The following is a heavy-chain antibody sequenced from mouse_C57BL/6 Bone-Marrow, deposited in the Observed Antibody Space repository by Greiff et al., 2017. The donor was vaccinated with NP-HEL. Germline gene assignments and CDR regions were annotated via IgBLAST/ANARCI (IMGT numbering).Heavy chain of an antibody. CDR3: ARPTAQDSWFAY. J-gene: IGHJ3*01. V-gene: IGHV1-50*01. CDR1: GYTFTSYW. CDR2: IDPSDSYT. D-gene: IGHD3-2*02. Sequence: VQLQQPGAELVKPGASVKLSCKASGYTFTSYWMQWVKQRPGQGLEWIGEIDPSDSYTNYNQKFKGKATLTVDTSSSTAYMQLSSLTSEDSAVYYCARPTAQDSWFAYWGQGTLVTVSA.